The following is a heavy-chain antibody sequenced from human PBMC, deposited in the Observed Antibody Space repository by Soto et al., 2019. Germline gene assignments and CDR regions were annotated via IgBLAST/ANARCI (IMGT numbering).Heavy chain of an antibody. CDR2: IYYTGST. CDR1: GGSITSYY. D-gene: IGHD4-17*01. Sequence: SETLSLTCTVSGGSITSYYWSWIRQPPGKGLEWIGYIYYTGSTNYNPSLKSRVTISVDTSKNQFSLNLSSVTAADTAVYYCARDYGDCFDFWGQGTLVTVSS. J-gene: IGHJ4*02. V-gene: IGHV4-59*01. CDR3: ARDYGDCFDF.